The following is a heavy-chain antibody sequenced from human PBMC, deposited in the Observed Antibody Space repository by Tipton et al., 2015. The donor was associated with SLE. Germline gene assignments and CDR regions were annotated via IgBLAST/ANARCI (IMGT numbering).Heavy chain of an antibody. CDR2: IYYSGSP. V-gene: IGHV4-59*01. CDR3: ARGVYDFLTGPKRFDP. J-gene: IGHJ5*02. D-gene: IGHD3-9*01. Sequence: LRLSCTVSGGSISSDSWNWIRQPPGKGLEWIGYIYYSGSPNYNPSLKSRLTISVGMSKNQISLKLSSVTAADTAVYYCARGVYDFLTGPKRFDPWGQGTLVTVSS. CDR1: GGSISSDS.